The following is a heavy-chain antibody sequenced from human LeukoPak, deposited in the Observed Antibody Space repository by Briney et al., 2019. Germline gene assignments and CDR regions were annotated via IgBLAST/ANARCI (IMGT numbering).Heavy chain of an antibody. CDR3: ARLTPIVGTTDYFDY. J-gene: IGHJ4*02. CDR2: ISNRGTT. CDR1: GASISNYY. Sequence: SETLSLTCTVSGASISNYYWSWIRQPPGKGLEWIGYISNRGTTNYNPSLKSRVTISVDTSNNQFSLKLNSVTAADTALYFCARLTPIVGTTDYFDYWGQGTLVTVSS. V-gene: IGHV4-59*08. D-gene: IGHD1-26*01.